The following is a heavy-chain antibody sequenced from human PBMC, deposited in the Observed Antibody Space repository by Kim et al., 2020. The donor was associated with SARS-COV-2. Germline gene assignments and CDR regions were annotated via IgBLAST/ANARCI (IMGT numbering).Heavy chain of an antibody. D-gene: IGHD2-8*02. V-gene: IGHV3-23*01. Sequence: GGSLRLSCAASGFTFSSYAMTWVRQAPGKGLEWVSLISGSAASTYYADSVKGRFTISRDNSKNTLYLQMNSLRAEDTAVYYCAKERVDDTGTDFWGQGTLVTVSS. CDR3: AKERVDDTGTDF. CDR2: ISGSAAST. J-gene: IGHJ4*02. CDR1: GFTFSSYA.